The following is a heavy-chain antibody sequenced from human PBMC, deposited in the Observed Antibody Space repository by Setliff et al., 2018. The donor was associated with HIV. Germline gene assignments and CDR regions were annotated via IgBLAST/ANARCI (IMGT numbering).Heavy chain of an antibody. V-gene: IGHV4-61*09. CDR1: GGSISSGRYY. D-gene: IGHD2-15*01. CDR3: ARSQETSVAATEI. CDR2: LYIRTGTT. Sequence: PSETLSLTCTVSGGSISSGRYYWSWIRQPAGKGLEWIGHLYIRTGTTNYSPSLKGRVTISLDTSNNQFSLSLSSVTASDTAVYFCARSQETSVAATEIWGQGTMVTVSS. J-gene: IGHJ3*02.